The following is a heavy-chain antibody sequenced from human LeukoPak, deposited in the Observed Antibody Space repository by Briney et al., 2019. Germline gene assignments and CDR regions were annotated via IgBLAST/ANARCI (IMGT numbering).Heavy chain of an antibody. CDR3: ARVDWSHAFDI. D-gene: IGHD3-9*01. J-gene: IGHJ3*02. V-gene: IGHV3-64*01. CDR2: ISSNGGST. Sequence: GGSLRLSCAASGFTFSSYAMHWVRQAPGKGLEYVSAISSNGGSTYYANSVKGRFTISRDNSKNTLYLQMGSLRAEDMAVYYCARVDWSHAFDIWGQGTMVTVSS. CDR1: GFTFSSYA.